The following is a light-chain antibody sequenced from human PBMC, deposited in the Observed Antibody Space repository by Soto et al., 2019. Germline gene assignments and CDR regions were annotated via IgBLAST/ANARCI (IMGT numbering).Light chain of an antibody. CDR2: AAS. J-gene: IGKJ1*01. CDR3: QKYGSSPPR. V-gene: IGKV3-20*01. CDR1: QSVSSSH. Sequence: NVLTHSQGTLSLSPLERSTLSFRCSQSVSSSHLAWYQHKPGQAPRLLIYAASSRATGSPDRFSGGGSGTDFTLTISRLEPEDFAVYYCQKYGSSPPRFGQGNKVDIK.